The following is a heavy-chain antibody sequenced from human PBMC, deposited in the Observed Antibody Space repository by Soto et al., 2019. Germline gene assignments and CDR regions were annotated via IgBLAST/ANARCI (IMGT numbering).Heavy chain of an antibody. V-gene: IGHV4-59*01. CDR1: GGSISSYY. CDR2: IFDSGST. D-gene: IGHD6-13*01. Sequence: PSETLSLTCTVSGGSISSYYWSWIRQPPGKGLEWIGNIFDSGSTNYNPSLKSRVTISVDTSKNQFSLRVRSVTAADTAVYYCARVGAAAAPRYFDYWGQGTLVTVSS. J-gene: IGHJ4*02. CDR3: ARVGAAAAPRYFDY.